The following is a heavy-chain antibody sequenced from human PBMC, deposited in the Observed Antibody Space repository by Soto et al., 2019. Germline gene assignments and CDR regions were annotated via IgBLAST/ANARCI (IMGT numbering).Heavy chain of an antibody. CDR3: ATVGVPRPSWAYNWFDP. J-gene: IGHJ5*02. Sequence: PSETLSLTCAASGVSISSGAWWSWLRQSPGKGLQWFRDISPSGSTFYNPSLKSRVTISIDKSKNQFSLHLGPVTAADTAVYYCATVGVPRPSWAYNWFDPWGQGTLVTVSS. V-gene: IGHV4-4*02. CDR2: ISPSGST. CDR1: GVSISSGAW. D-gene: IGHD3-3*01.